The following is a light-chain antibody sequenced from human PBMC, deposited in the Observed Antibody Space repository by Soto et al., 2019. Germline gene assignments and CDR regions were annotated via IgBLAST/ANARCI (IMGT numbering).Light chain of an antibody. J-gene: IGKJ4*01. CDR2: RAS. CDR3: QQYNNWPRAT. CDR1: RSINSN. V-gene: IGKV3-15*01. Sequence: IVMTQSPATLSVSLGERATLSCRASRSINSNLAWYQQKPGQAPRLLMFRASIRAAGFPARFSGSGSGTEFNITISSLQSDDSAVYYCQQYNNWPRATFGGGTKVDIK.